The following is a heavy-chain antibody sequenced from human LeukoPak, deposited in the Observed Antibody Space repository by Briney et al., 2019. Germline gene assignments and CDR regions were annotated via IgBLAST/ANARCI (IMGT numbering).Heavy chain of an antibody. CDR3: AAGPWELDF. Sequence: SETLSLTCTVSGVSINTYYASWIRQAPGKGLEFIGVIYNGGNTNYNPSLKSRATISVDTSNNQFSLRLTSVTAADTAMYYCAAGPWELDFWGQGTLVTVSS. CDR2: IYNGGNT. V-gene: IGHV4-4*09. D-gene: IGHD1-26*01. J-gene: IGHJ4*02. CDR1: GVSINTYY.